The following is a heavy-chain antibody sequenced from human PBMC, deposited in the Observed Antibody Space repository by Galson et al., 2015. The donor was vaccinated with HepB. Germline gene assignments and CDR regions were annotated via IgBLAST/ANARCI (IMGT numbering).Heavy chain of an antibody. Sequence: SVKVSCKASGYTSTSYGISWVRQAPGQGLEWMGWISAYNGNTNYAQKLQGRVTMTTDTSTSTAYMELRSLRSDDTAVYYCARDSEYYYGSGSLGIDYWGQGTLVTVSS. D-gene: IGHD3-10*01. CDR1: GYTSTSYG. CDR2: ISAYNGNT. J-gene: IGHJ4*02. CDR3: ARDSEYYYGSGSLGIDY. V-gene: IGHV1-18*04.